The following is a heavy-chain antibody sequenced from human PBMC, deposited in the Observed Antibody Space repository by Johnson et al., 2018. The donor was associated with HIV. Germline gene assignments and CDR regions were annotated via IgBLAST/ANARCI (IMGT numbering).Heavy chain of an antibody. D-gene: IGHD4-17*01. CDR3: ARAGYGDFWDAFDI. CDR2: ISYDGSEK. Sequence: QVQLVESGGGVVQPGRSLRLSCAASGFTFSSYGMHWVRQAPGKGLEWVAVISYDGSEKYSVDSLKGRFTISRDNAKSTLYLQMNSLRAEDTAVYYCARAGYGDFWDAFDIWGQGTMVTVSS. CDR1: GFTFSSYG. V-gene: IGHV3-30*03. J-gene: IGHJ3*02.